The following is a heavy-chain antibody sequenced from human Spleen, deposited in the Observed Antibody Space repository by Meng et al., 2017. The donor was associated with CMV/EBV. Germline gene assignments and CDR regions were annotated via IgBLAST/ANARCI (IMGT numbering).Heavy chain of an antibody. CDR1: GGSFSGYY. V-gene: IGHV4-34*01. CDR2: IKHRGNT. J-gene: IGHJ3*02. Sequence: SETLSLTCAVYGGSFSGYYWNWIRQSPGKGLEWIGDIKHRGNTNYNPSLKSRVNLSIDTSKNQFSLRLSSVTSADTAVYYCARLRGLVVPRGILRSPFDIWGQGTMVTVSS. D-gene: IGHD2-2*01. CDR3: ARLRGLVVPRGILRSPFDI.